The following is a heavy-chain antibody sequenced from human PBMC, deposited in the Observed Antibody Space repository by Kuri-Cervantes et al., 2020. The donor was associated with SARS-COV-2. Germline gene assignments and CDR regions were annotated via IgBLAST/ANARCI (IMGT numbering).Heavy chain of an antibody. V-gene: IGHV4-34*01. Sequence: PETLSLTCAVYGGSFSDYYWSWVRQPPGKGLEWIGEINHSGNTNYDPSLKSRVTISIDTSKNQFSLKLSSVTAADTAVYYCARGRKLVNYDFWSGYSYYFDYWGQGTLVTVSS. CDR2: INHSGNT. CDR3: ARGRKLVNYDFWSGYSYYFDY. D-gene: IGHD3-3*01. J-gene: IGHJ4*02. CDR1: GGSFSDYY.